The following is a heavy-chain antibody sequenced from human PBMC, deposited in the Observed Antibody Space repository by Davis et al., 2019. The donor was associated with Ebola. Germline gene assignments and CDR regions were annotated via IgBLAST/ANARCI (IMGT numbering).Heavy chain of an antibody. V-gene: IGHV3-23*01. Sequence: GESLKISCAASGFRFSSYALTWVRQAPGKGLEWVSSISGSGGTTYYADSVKGRLSISRDNSKNTLYLQMNSLRAEDTAVYYCAREGKYRDESRTFDYWGQGTLVTVSS. D-gene: IGHD2-2*01. CDR2: ISGSGGTT. J-gene: IGHJ4*02. CDR3: AREGKYRDESRTFDY. CDR1: GFRFSSYA.